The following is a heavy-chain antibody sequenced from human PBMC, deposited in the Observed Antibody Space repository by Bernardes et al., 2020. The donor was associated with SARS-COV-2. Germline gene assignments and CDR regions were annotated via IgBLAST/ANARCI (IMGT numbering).Heavy chain of an antibody. V-gene: IGHV4-4*07. Sequence: SETLSLTCTVSGGPISGYNWSWIRQPAEQGLEWIGRFYASSSINYNPSLKSRVTMSVDSSKNQFSLKLRSVAVADPAVYYCAKDAASGSDPWGQGILVTVSS. CDR2: FYASSSI. J-gene: IGHJ5*02. D-gene: IGHD1-1*01. CDR3: AKDAASGSDP. CDR1: GGPISGYN.